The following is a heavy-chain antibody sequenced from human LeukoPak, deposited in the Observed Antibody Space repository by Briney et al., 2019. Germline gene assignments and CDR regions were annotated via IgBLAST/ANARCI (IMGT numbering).Heavy chain of an antibody. CDR3: ARDVRYCSGGSCYSGDY. CDR1: GFTFDDYG. D-gene: IGHD2-15*01. CDR2: INWNGGST. J-gene: IGHJ4*02. V-gene: IGHV3-20*04. Sequence: PGGSLRLSCAASGFTFDDYGMSWVRQAPGKGLEWVSGINWNGGSTGYADSVKGRFTISRDNAKNSLYLQMNSLRVEDTAVYYCARDVRYCSGGSCYSGDYWGQGTLVTVSS.